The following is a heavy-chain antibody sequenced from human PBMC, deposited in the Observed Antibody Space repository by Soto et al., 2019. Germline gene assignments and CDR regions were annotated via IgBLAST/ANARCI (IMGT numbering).Heavy chain of an antibody. CDR1: GFTFSSYA. D-gene: IGHD5-12*01. V-gene: IGHV3-30-3*01. Sequence: QVQLVESGGGVVQPGRSLRLSCAASGFTFSSYAMHWVRQAPGKGLEWVAVISYDGSNKYYADSVKGRFTISRDNSKNTLYLQMNSLRAEDTAVYYWARDRGGYDFDYWGQGTLVTVSS. CDR2: ISYDGSNK. CDR3: ARDRGGYDFDY. J-gene: IGHJ4*02.